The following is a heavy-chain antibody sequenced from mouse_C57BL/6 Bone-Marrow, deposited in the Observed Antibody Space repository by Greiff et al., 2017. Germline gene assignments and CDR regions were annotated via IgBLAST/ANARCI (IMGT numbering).Heavy chain of an antibody. V-gene: IGHV1-50*01. J-gene: IGHJ2*01. CDR1: GYTFTSYW. CDR3: AREEGPYDGYYGSSPY. Sequence: VQLQQPGAELVKPGASVKLSCKASGYTFTSYWMQWVNQRPGQGLEWIGEIDPSDSYTNYNQKFKGKATLTVDTSSSPAYMQLSSLTSEDSAVYYCAREEGPYDGYYGSSPYGGQGTTLTVSA. CDR2: IDPSDSYT. D-gene: IGHD1-1*01.